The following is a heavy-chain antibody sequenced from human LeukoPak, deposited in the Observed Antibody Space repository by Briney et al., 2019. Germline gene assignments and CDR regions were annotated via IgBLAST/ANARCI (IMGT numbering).Heavy chain of an antibody. CDR3: AKDRSSSWYEGPFNGMDV. CDR2: ISYDGSNK. Sequence: PGGSLRLSCAASGFTFSSYGMHWVRQAPGKGLEWVAVISYDGSNKYYADSVKGRFTNSRDNSKNTLYLQMNSLRAEDTAVYYCAKDRSSSWYEGPFNGMDVWGQGTTVTVSS. J-gene: IGHJ6*02. D-gene: IGHD6-13*01. V-gene: IGHV3-30*18. CDR1: GFTFSSYG.